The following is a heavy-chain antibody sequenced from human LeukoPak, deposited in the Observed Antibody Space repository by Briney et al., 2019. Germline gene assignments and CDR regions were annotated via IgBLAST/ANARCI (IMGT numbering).Heavy chain of an antibody. CDR2: ISAYNGNT. V-gene: IGHV1-18*01. J-gene: IGHJ4*02. Sequence: ASVKVSCKASGYTFISYGISWVRQAPAQGLEWMGWISAYNGNTNYAQKLHGRVTMTTDTSTSTAYMELRSLRSDDTAVYYCARDNALAAPSYFDYWGQGTLVTVSS. D-gene: IGHD6-13*01. CDR3: ARDNALAAPSYFDY. CDR1: GYTFISYG.